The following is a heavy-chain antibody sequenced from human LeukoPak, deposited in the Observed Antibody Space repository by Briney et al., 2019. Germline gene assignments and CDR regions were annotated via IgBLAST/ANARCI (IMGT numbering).Heavy chain of an antibody. Sequence: SETLSLTCTVSGGSIRNYYWSWIRQPPGKGLEWIGYIYYSGSTNYNPSLKSRVTISVDTSKNQFSLKLSSVTAADTAVYYCARDNGDYVSSRVYAFDIWGQGTMVTVSS. CDR2: IYYSGST. V-gene: IGHV4-59*01. D-gene: IGHD4-17*01. J-gene: IGHJ3*02. CDR1: GGSIRNYY. CDR3: ARDNGDYVSSRVYAFDI.